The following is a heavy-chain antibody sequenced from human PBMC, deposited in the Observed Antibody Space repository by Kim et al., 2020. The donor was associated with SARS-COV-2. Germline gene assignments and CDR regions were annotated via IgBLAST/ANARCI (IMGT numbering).Heavy chain of an antibody. CDR2: INHSGST. D-gene: IGHD6-13*01. CDR3: ARDHRRPWGTANWFDP. CDR1: GGSFSGYY. J-gene: IGHJ5*02. Sequence: SETLSLTCAVYGGSFSGYYWSWIRQPPGKGLEWIGEINHSGSTNYNPSLKSRVTISVDTSKNQFSLKLSSVTAADTAVYYCARDHRRPWGTANWFDPWGQGTLVTVSS. V-gene: IGHV4-34*01.